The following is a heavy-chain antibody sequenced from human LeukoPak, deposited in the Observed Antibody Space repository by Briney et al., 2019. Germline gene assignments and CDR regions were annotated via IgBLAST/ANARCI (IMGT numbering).Heavy chain of an antibody. Sequence: GGSLRLSCAASGFTFSSYEMNWVRQAPGKGLEWVSYISSSGSTIYYADSVKGRFTISRDNAKNSLYLQMNSLRAEDTAVYYCASPGQVISALGFYFDYWGQGTLVTVSS. CDR1: GFTFSSYE. V-gene: IGHV3-48*03. J-gene: IGHJ4*02. CDR2: ISSSGSTI. CDR3: ASPGQVISALGFYFDY. D-gene: IGHD3-22*01.